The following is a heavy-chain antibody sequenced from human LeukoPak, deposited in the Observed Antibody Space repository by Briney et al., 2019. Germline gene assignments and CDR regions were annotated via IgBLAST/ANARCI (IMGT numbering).Heavy chain of an antibody. CDR1: GFSVHTYD. Sequence: GGSLRLSCAASGFSVHTYDMHWVRQAPGEGPEWIADIGISGIIYYADSVRGRFTISRDRAKNSLFLQMNSLRVDDTAIYYCAGYGFYPYWGQGTPVIVSS. CDR2: IGISGII. V-gene: IGHV3-69-1*01. J-gene: IGHJ4*02. D-gene: IGHD2/OR15-2a*01. CDR3: AGYGFYPY.